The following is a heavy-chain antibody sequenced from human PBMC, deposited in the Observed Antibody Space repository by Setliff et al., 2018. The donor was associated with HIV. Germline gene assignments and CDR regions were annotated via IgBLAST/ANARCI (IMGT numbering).Heavy chain of an antibody. CDR3: TTENHSH. Sequence: GGSLRLSCAASGFTFSNYAMTWVRQAPGKGLEWVSTINSAERTFYAKSVKGRFTISRDFSKNMVYLQMSSLRAEDSAVYYCTTENHSHCGQGTLVTVSS. V-gene: IGHV3-23*01. D-gene: IGHD4-4*01. CDR2: INSAERT. CDR1: GFTFSNYA. J-gene: IGHJ4*02.